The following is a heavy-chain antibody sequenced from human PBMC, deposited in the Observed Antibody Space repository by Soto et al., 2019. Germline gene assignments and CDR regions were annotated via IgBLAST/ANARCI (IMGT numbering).Heavy chain of an antibody. CDR2: IYPSDSDT. CDR1: GYNFAGYW. J-gene: IGHJ4*02. D-gene: IGHD3-3*01. CDR3: ARGGVSTRSFDY. Sequence: GESLKISCKGSGYNFAGYWIAWVRQMPGKGLELMGIIYPSDSDTRYRPSFQGQVTISADKSISSAYLQWSSLRASDTAMYYCARGGVSTRSFDYWGQGTPVTVPQ. V-gene: IGHV5-51*01.